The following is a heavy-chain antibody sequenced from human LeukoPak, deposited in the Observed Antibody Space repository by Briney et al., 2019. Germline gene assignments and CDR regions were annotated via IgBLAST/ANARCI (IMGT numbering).Heavy chain of an antibody. CDR3: ASLGATVFDY. Sequence: SVKVSCKASGGTFSSYAISWVRQAPGQGLEWMGRIIPILGIANYTQKFQGRVTITADKSTSTAYMELSSLRSEDTAVYYCASLGATVFDYWGQGTLVTVSS. D-gene: IGHD1-26*01. CDR1: GGTFSSYA. J-gene: IGHJ4*02. CDR2: IIPILGIA. V-gene: IGHV1-69*04.